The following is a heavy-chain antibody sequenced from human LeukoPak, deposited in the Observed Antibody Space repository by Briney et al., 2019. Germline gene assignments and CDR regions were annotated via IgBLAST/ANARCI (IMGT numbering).Heavy chain of an antibody. Sequence: GGSLRLSCAASGFTFSSYGMHWVRQAPGKGLEWVAVIWYGGSNKYYADSVKGRFTISRDNSKNTTYLQMNSLRADDTAVYYCARGSGRYYYDSANYYPFDYWGQGTLVTVSS. J-gene: IGHJ4*02. CDR1: GFTFSSYG. CDR2: IWYGGSNK. CDR3: ARGSGRYYYDSANYYPFDY. D-gene: IGHD3-22*01. V-gene: IGHV3-33*01.